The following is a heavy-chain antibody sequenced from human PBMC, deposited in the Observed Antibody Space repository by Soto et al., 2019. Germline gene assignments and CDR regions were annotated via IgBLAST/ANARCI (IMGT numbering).Heavy chain of an antibody. Sequence: QVQLVQSGAEVKKPGASVKVSCKASGYTFTSYDINWVRQATGQGLEWMGWMNPNSGNTGYAQKFQGRVNMTRNTSISTAYMELSSLRSEDTAVYYCARVPPSIAARYYFDYWGQGTLVTVSS. V-gene: IGHV1-8*01. D-gene: IGHD6-6*01. J-gene: IGHJ4*02. CDR3: ARVPPSIAARYYFDY. CDR1: GYTFTSYD. CDR2: MNPNSGNT.